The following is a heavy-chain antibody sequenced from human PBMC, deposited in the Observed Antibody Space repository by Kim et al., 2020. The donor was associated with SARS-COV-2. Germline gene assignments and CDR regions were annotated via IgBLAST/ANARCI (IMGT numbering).Heavy chain of an antibody. CDR1: GGSFSGYY. CDR2: INHSGST. CDR3: ARGVPRTYYDSSGYYVV. J-gene: IGHJ4*02. D-gene: IGHD3-22*01. V-gene: IGHV4-34*01. Sequence: SETLSLTCAVYGGSFSGYYWSWIRQPPGKGLEWIGEINHSGSTNYNPSLKSRVTISVDTSKNQFSLKLSSVTAADTAVYYCARGVPRTYYDSSGYYVVWGQGTLVTVSS.